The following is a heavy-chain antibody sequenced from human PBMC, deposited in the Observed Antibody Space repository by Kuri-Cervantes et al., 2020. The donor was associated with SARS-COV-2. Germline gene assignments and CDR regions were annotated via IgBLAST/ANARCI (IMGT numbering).Heavy chain of an antibody. CDR2: INPNSGGT. CDR1: GYTFTGYY. CDR3: ARALDRPLYYFDY. V-gene: IGHV1-2*04. Sequence: ASVKVSCKASGYTFTGYYMHWVRQAPGQGLEWMGWINPNSGGTNYAQKFQGWVTMTRDTSISTAYMELSRLRSDDTAVYYCARALDRPLYYFDYWGQGTRVTVSS. J-gene: IGHJ4*02. D-gene: IGHD1-1*01.